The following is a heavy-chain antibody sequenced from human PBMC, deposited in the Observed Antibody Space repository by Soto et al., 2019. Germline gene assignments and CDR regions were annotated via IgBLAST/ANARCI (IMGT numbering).Heavy chain of an antibody. D-gene: IGHD6-13*01. Sequence: GASVKVSCKASGYTFTSYYMHWVRQAPGQGLEWMGIINPSGGSTSYAQKFQGRVTMTRDTSTSTVYMELSSLRSEDTAVYYCARDSRAAAAGNYYYYYYMDVWGKGTTDTVSS. CDR3: ARDSRAAAAGNYYYYYYMDV. J-gene: IGHJ6*03. CDR1: GYTFTSYY. CDR2: INPSGGST. V-gene: IGHV1-46*03.